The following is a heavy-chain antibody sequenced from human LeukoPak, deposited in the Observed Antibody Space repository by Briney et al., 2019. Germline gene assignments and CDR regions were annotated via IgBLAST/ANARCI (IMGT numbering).Heavy chain of an antibody. J-gene: IGHJ4*02. V-gene: IGHV3-21*01. CDR1: GFTFSSYS. CDR2: ISSSSSYI. Sequence: GGSLRLSCAASGFTFSSYSMNWVRQAPGKGLEWVSSISSSSSYIYYADSVKGRFTISRDNAKNPRYLQMNSLRAEDTAVYYCARNPQYCSRTSCYYLDYWGQGTLVTVSS. CDR3: ARNPQYCSRTSCYYLDY. D-gene: IGHD2-2*01.